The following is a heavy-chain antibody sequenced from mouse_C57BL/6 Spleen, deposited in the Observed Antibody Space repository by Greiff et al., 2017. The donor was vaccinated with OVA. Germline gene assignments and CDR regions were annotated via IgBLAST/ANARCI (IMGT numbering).Heavy chain of an antibody. Sequence: EVKLMESGGGLVKPGGSLKLSCAASGFTFSDYGMHWVRQAPEKGLEWVAYISSGSSTIYYADTVKGRFTTSRDNAKNTLFLQMTSLRSEDTAMYYCARADSSGYGYAMDYWGQGTSVTVSS. J-gene: IGHJ4*01. CDR2: ISSGSSTI. D-gene: IGHD3-2*02. CDR1: GFTFSDYG. V-gene: IGHV5-17*01. CDR3: ARADSSGYGYAMDY.